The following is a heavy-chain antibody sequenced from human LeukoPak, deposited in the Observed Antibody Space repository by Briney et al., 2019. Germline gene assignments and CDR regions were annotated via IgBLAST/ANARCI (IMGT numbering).Heavy chain of an antibody. CDR3: ARDLITMVRGQGPRSYFDY. J-gene: IGHJ4*02. CDR1: GYTFTGYY. D-gene: IGHD3-10*01. CDR2: INPNSGGT. V-gene: IGHV1-2*02. Sequence: GASVKVSCKASGYTFTGYYMHWVRQAPGQGLEWMGWINPNSGGTNYAQKFQGRVTMTRDTSISTAYMELSRLRSDDTAVYYCARDLITMVRGQGPRSYFDYWGQGTLVTVSS.